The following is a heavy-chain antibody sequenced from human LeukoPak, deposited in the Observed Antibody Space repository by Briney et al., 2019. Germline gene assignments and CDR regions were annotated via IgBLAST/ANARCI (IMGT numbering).Heavy chain of an antibody. J-gene: IGHJ6*02. V-gene: IGHV3-7*01. Sequence: GGSLRLSCAASGFTFSESWMTWVRQVPGLGLEWVAHINHEGGGIQYVDSVKGRFTISRDNAKGSVYLQMNSLRAEDTAIYHCATYINWVAGDVWGQGTTDIVSS. D-gene: IGHD1-1*01. CDR3: ATYINWVAGDV. CDR1: GFTFSESW. CDR2: INHEGGGI.